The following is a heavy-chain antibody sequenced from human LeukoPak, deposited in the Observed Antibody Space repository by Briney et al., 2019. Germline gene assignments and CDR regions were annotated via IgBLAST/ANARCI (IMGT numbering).Heavy chain of an antibody. CDR3: ARSALYYDILTGSTYYYMDV. D-gene: IGHD3-9*01. CDR1: GGTFSSYA. J-gene: IGHJ6*03. CDR2: IIPIFGTA. V-gene: IGHV1-69*05. Sequence: SVKVSCKASGGTFSSYAISWVRQAPGQGLEWMGGIIPIFGTANYAQKFQGRVTITTDESTSTAYMELSSLRSEDTAVYYRARSALYYDILTGSTYYYMDVWGKGTTVTVSS.